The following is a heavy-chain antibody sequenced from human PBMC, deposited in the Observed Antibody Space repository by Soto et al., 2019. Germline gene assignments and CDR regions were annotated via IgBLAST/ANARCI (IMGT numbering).Heavy chain of an antibody. CDR2: IYPGGSI. V-gene: IGHV4-4*02. Sequence: QVQLQELGPGLVKPSGTLSLTCAVSDGSISSSNWWNWVRQPPGKGLEWIGEIYPGGSINYNPSLKSRLTISVDKSKNQISLNLTSVTAADTAVYYCASADFDYWGQGTLVTVSS. CDR1: DGSISSSNW. J-gene: IGHJ4*02. CDR3: ASADFDY.